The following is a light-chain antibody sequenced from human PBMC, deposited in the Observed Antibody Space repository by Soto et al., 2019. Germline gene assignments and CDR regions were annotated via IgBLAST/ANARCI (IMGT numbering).Light chain of an antibody. CDR2: DVS. V-gene: IGLV2-14*01. Sequence: QSALTQPASVSGSPGQSITISCTGTNSDIGTYIYVSWYQQHPGKAHKLLIYDVSNRPSGVSNRFSGSKSGNTASLTISGLQAEDEADYYCSSYTASRTKFGGGTKVTVL. J-gene: IGLJ2*01. CDR1: NSDIGTYIY. CDR3: SSYTASRTK.